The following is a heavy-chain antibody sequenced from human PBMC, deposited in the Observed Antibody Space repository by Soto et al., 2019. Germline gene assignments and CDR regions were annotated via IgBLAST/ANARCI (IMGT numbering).Heavy chain of an antibody. Sequence: SVKVSCKASGGTFSSYAISWVRQAPGQGLEWMGGIIPIFGTANYAQKFQGRVTITADESTSTAYMELSSLRSEDTAVYYCAREFPNYDILTGYYRYSFDYWGQGTLVPVSS. CDR3: AREFPNYDILTGYYRYSFDY. CDR2: IIPIFGTA. V-gene: IGHV1-69*13. CDR1: GGTFSSYA. J-gene: IGHJ4*02. D-gene: IGHD3-9*01.